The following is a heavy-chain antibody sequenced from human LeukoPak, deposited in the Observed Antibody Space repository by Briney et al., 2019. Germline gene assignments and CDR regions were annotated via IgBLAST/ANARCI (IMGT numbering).Heavy chain of an antibody. CDR1: GGSFSGDY. CDR3: ARKVYGKYFFDY. CDR2: INHSGSA. D-gene: IGHD2/OR15-2a*01. Sequence: SETLSLTCAVNGGSFSGDYWNRIRQPPGKGLEWIGEINHSGSANYNPSLKSRVTISVDTSKNQFSLKLSSVTAADTALYYCARKVYGKYFFDYWGLGTLVTVSS. J-gene: IGHJ4*01. V-gene: IGHV4-34*01.